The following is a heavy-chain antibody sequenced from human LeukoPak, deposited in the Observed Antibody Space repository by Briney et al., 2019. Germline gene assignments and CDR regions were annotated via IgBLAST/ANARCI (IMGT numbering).Heavy chain of an antibody. J-gene: IGHJ6*03. CDR1: GGSISSYY. Sequence: PSETLSLTCTVSGGSISSYYWSWIRQPAGKGRDWIGRIYTSGSTNYSPSLKSPVTMSVDPSTNQFSLTLSSVTAADPAVYYCARDPQAVAGRRSYYYYSMDVWGKGTTVTVSS. V-gene: IGHV4-4*07. CDR3: ARDPQAVAGRRSYYYYSMDV. D-gene: IGHD6-19*01. CDR2: IYTSGST.